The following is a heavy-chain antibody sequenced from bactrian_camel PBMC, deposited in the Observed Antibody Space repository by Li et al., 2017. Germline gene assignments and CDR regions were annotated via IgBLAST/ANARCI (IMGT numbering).Heavy chain of an antibody. Sequence: HVQLVESGGGSVQSGGSLRLSCTFSDEIASLYCLGWIRQVLGKKREGVAGIDTEGSTNYADSVKGRFIISKDRAQATLYLQMNNLTSEDTAMYYCATEERSLIGEPCKNAQMTRPMDYWGKGTQVTVS. J-gene: IGHJ7*01. CDR2: IDTEGST. D-gene: IGHD1*01. V-gene: IGHV3S53*01. CDR1: DEIASLYC.